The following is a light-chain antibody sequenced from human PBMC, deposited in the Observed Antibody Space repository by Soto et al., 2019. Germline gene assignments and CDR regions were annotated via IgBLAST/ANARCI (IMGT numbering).Light chain of an antibody. V-gene: IGLV2-14*01. CDR3: SSYTNINTRACV. Sequence: QSVLTQPASVSGSPGQSITISCTGTSSDVGGYKYVSWYQQHPDKAPKLIIFEVSNRPSGISSRFSGSKSGNTASLTISGLQAEDEAEYYCSSYTNINTRACVFGTGTKLTVL. CDR1: SSDVGGYKY. J-gene: IGLJ1*01. CDR2: EVS.